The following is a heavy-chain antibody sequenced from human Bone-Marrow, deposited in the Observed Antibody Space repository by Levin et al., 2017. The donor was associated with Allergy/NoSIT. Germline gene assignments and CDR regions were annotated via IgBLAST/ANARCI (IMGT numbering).Heavy chain of an antibody. CDR1: GFTFSSYG. V-gene: IGHV3-30*18. D-gene: IGHD3-22*01. CDR3: AKSRRGRYFDNRGPLWAFFYGMDV. J-gene: IGHJ6*02. CDR2: ISYEGYYE. Sequence: GESLKISCAASGFTFSSYGMHWVRQAPGKGLEWVAAISYEGYYEYYGGSVKGRFTVSRDDSNNTLSLQMNNLRSEDTAVYYCAKSRRGRYFDNRGPLWAFFYGMDVWGQGTTVTVSS.